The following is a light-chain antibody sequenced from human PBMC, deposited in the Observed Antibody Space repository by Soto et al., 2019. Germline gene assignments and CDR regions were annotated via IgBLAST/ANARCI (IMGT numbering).Light chain of an antibody. Sequence: QSALTQPASVSGSPGQSITISCTGTSSDVGGYNYVSWYQQHPGKAPKLMIYDVSNRPSGVSNRFSGSKSGNTASLTISGLQAEGEADYYCSSYTSSSTGVFGTGTKVTVL. J-gene: IGLJ1*01. CDR3: SSYTSSSTGV. CDR2: DVS. V-gene: IGLV2-14*01. CDR1: SSDVGGYNY.